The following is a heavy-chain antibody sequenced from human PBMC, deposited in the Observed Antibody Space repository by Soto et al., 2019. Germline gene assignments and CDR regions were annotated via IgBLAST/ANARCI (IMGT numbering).Heavy chain of an antibody. Sequence: GGSLRLSCAASGFTFSHYAMSWVRQAPGKGLEWVSAISGNGADTTYAASVRGRFTISRDNSKDTLYLQMNSLRADDTAVYYCVRDGLDYYDTERLYFDKWGQGTLVTVSS. D-gene: IGHD3-22*01. CDR3: VRDGLDYYDTERLYFDK. J-gene: IGHJ4*02. CDR2: ISGNGADT. V-gene: IGHV3-23*01. CDR1: GFTFSHYA.